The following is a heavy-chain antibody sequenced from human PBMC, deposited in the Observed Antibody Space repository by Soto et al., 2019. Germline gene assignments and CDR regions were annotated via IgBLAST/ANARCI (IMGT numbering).Heavy chain of an antibody. CDR2: ISAYNGNT. Sequence: VASVKVSCKASGYTFTSYGISWVRQAPGQGLEWMGWISAYNGNTNYAQKLQGRVTMTTDTSTSTAYMELRSLRSDDTAVYYCARDLPRGYSGYPPFDYWGQGTLVTVSS. J-gene: IGHJ4*02. CDR3: ARDLPRGYSGYPPFDY. CDR1: GYTFTSYG. D-gene: IGHD5-12*01. V-gene: IGHV1-18*01.